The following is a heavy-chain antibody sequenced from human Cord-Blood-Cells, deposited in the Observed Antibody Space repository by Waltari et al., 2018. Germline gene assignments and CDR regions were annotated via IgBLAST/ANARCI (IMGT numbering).Heavy chain of an antibody. J-gene: IGHJ4*02. Sequence: VQLQESGPGLVKPSETLSLTCAVSGYSISSGYYWGWIRQPPGKGLEWIGSIYHSGSTYYNPSLKSRVTISVDTSKNQFSLKLSSVTAADTAVYYCARGIYYGSGSYFDYWGQGTLVTVSS. V-gene: IGHV4-38-2*01. CDR3: ARGIYYGSGSYFDY. CDR1: GYSISSGYY. CDR2: IYHSGST. D-gene: IGHD3-10*01.